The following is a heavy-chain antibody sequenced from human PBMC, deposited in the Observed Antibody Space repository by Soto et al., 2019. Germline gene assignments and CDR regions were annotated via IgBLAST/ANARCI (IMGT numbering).Heavy chain of an antibody. J-gene: IGHJ5*02. CDR3: VRGGLLITWFDT. Sequence: PGGSLRLSCAASGFSFSASQMHWVRQAPGKGLEWVAVLSSNGVNKYYADSVQGRFTISRDNSKNTLYLQMNGLRAEDTAVYFCVRGGLLITWFDTWGQGTLVTVSS. CDR1: GFSFSASQ. V-gene: IGHV3-30-3*01. D-gene: IGHD1-26*01. CDR2: LSSNGVNK.